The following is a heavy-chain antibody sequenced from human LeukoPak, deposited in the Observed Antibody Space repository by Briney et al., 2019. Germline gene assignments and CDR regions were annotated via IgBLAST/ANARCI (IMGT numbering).Heavy chain of an antibody. CDR3: ARSSGTTADY. CDR2: IYYSGIT. D-gene: IGHD1-7*01. Sequence: SETLSLNCNVSGGSITRYYWNWIRQPPGKGLEWIGYIYYSGITNYNPSLKSRVTMSVDTSKNQFSLDLSSVTAADTAVYYCARSSGTTADYWGQGTLVTVSS. V-gene: IGHV4-59*01. J-gene: IGHJ4*02. CDR1: GGSITRYY.